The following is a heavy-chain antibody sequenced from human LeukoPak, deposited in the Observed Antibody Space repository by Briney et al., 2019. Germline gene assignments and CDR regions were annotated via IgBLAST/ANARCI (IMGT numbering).Heavy chain of an antibody. CDR1: GFTFSSYS. V-gene: IGHV3-21*01. CDR3: ERVRKGSSVDDY. D-gene: IGHD1-14*01. Sequence: PGGSLRLSCAASGFTFSSYSMNWVRQAPGKGLEWVSSISSSSSYIYYADSVKGRFTISRDNAKNSLYLQMSSLRAEDTAVYYCERVRKGSSVDDYWGQGTLVTVSS. CDR2: ISSSSSYI. J-gene: IGHJ4*02.